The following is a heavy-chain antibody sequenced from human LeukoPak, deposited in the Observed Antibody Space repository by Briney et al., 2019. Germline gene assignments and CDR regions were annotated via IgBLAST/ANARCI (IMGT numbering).Heavy chain of an antibody. Sequence: GRSLRLSCAASGFTFDDYAMHWVRQAPGKGLEWVSGISWNSGGIGYADSVKGRFTISRDNAKNSLYLQMNSLGAEDTALYYCAKDIMVMYSSGGGMDVWGQGTTVTVSS. CDR3: AKDIMVMYSSGGGMDV. V-gene: IGHV3-9*01. D-gene: IGHD6-19*01. CDR2: ISWNSGGI. J-gene: IGHJ6*02. CDR1: GFTFDDYA.